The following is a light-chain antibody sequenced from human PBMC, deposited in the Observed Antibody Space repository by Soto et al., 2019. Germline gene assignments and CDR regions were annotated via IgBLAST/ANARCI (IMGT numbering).Light chain of an antibody. CDR1: SSNIGGNT. CDR2: GNN. V-gene: IGLV1-44*01. Sequence: QSVLTQPPSASGTPGQRVTISCSGSSSNIGGNTVNWYQQLPGTAPKLLIYGNNQRPSGVPDRFSASKSGTSASLAITGLQAEDEADYYCQSFDNGLLAYVFGTGTKVTVL. J-gene: IGLJ1*01. CDR3: QSFDNGLLAYV.